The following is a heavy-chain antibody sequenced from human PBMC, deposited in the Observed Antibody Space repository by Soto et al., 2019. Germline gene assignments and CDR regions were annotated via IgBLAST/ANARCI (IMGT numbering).Heavy chain of an antibody. CDR3: ATEFRSCLDY. V-gene: IGHV3-33*01. Sequence: GGSLRLSCVASGFIFSNFGMHWVRQAPGKGLEWVAVISSEEEIKQYADSVRGRFAISRDNSKNTLYLQMTSLRAEDTAIYYCATEFRSCLDYWGQGTLVTVSS. CDR2: ISSEEEIK. CDR1: GFIFSNFG. J-gene: IGHJ4*02.